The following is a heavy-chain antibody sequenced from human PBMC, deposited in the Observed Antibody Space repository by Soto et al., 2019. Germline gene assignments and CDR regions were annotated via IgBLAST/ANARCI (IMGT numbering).Heavy chain of an antibody. Sequence: GESLKISGKVSGYSFTSYLICWVRHIPGKGLEWMGIIYPGDSDTRYSPSFQGQVTISADKSISTAYLQWSSLKASDTAMYYCARERRITIFGVASGYYYGMDVWGQGTTVTVSS. J-gene: IGHJ6*02. V-gene: IGHV5-51*01. CDR2: IYPGDSDT. CDR3: ARERRITIFGVASGYYYGMDV. D-gene: IGHD3-3*01. CDR1: GYSFTSYL.